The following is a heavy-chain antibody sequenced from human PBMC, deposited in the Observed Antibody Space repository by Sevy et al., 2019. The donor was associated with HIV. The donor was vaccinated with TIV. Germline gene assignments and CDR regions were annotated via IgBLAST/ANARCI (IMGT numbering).Heavy chain of an antibody. J-gene: IGHJ4*02. V-gene: IGHV4-59*12. D-gene: IGHD6-19*01. CDR1: GGSISSYY. CDR2: IYYSGST. Sequence: SETLSLTCTVSGGSISSYYWSWIRQPPGKGLEWIGYIYYSGSTNYNPSLKSRVTISVDTSKNQFSLKLSSVTAADTAVYYCARSTQWLDTWGQGTLVTVSS. CDR3: ARSTQWLDT.